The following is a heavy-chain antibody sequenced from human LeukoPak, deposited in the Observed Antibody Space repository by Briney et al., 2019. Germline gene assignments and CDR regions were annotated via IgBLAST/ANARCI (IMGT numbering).Heavy chain of an antibody. CDR3: ARDNDYSNEHDY. D-gene: IGHD4-11*01. CDR1: GGSISSHY. Sequence: SETLSLTCTVSGGSISSHYWSWIRQPAGKGLEWIGRIYTSGSTNYNPSLKSRVTMSVDTSKNQFSLKLSSVTAADTAVYYCARDNDYSNEHDYWGQGTLVTVSS. J-gene: IGHJ4*02. CDR2: IYTSGST. V-gene: IGHV4-4*07.